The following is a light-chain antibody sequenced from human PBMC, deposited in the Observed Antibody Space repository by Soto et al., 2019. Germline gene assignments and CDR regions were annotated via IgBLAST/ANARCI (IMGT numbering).Light chain of an antibody. Sequence: QSALTQPPSASGSPGQSVTISCTGTSSDVGQYNYISWYQQHPGKAPKLMTYEVNRRPSGVPDRFSGSKSGNTASLTVSGLQAEDAADYYCSSYAGGTYVFGSGTKLTVL. CDR2: EVN. CDR3: SSYAGGTYV. V-gene: IGLV2-8*01. CDR1: SSDVGQYNY. J-gene: IGLJ1*01.